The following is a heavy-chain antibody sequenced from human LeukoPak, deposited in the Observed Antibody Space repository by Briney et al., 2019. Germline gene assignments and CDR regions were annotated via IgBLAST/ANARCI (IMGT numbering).Heavy chain of an antibody. J-gene: IGHJ4*02. CDR3: ASWPGGWYGEDS. CDR2: IYGGGST. Sequence: GGSLILSCAASGFTVSNNFMSWVRQAPGKGLEWVSVIYGGGSTYYADSVKGRFIISRDTSKNTLYLQMNSLRAEDTAVYYCASWPGGWYGEDSWGQGTLVTVSS. D-gene: IGHD6-19*01. CDR1: GFTVSNNF. V-gene: IGHV3-53*01.